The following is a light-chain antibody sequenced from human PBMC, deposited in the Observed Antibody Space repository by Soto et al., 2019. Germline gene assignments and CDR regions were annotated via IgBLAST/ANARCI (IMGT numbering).Light chain of an antibody. CDR3: QQYGSSGT. CDR1: QSVSSSY. V-gene: IGKV3-20*01. J-gene: IGKJ1*01. Sequence: EIVLTQSPGTLSLSPGERATLSCRASQSVSSSYLAWYQQKPGQAPRLLLYGASSRATRIPDRFSGSGSGTDFTLNISRLEPEDFAVYYCQQYGSSGTFGQGTKEEIK. CDR2: GAS.